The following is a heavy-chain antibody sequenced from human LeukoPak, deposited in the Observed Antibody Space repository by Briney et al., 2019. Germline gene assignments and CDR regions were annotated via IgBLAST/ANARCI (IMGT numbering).Heavy chain of an antibody. CDR3: ARRRPQRFGELFDDGCEFDY. J-gene: IGHJ4*02. CDR2: INYSGST. V-gene: IGHV4-59*01. CDR1: GGSISSYY. Sequence: SSETLSLTCTVSGGSISSYYWSWIRQPPGKGLEWIGYINYSGSTNYNPSLKSRVTISVDTSKNQFSLKLSSVTAADTAVYYCARRRPQRFGELFDDGCEFDYWGQGTLVTVSS. D-gene: IGHD3-10*01.